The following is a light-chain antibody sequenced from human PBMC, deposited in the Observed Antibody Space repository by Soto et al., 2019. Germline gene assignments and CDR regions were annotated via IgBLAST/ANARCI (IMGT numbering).Light chain of an antibody. J-gene: IGKJ5*01. CDR3: QQLNSYSIT. CDR2: AAS. V-gene: IGKV1-9*01. Sequence: DIQLTQSPSFLSASVGDRVTNTCRASQGISSYLAWYQQKPGKAPKLLIYAASTLQSGVPSRFSGSGSGTEFTLTISSLQPEDFATYYCQQLNSYSITFGQGTRLEIK. CDR1: QGISSY.